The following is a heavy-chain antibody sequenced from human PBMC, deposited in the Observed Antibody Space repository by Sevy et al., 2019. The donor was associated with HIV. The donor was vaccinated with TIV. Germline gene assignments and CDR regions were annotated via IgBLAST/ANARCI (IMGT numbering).Heavy chain of an antibody. CDR3: AKGVRSSTIAAAAIDY. CDR1: GFTFDDYA. Sequence: GGSLRLSCAASGFTFDDYAMHWVRQAPGKGLEWVSGISWNSGSIGYADSVKGRFTISRDNAKNSLYLQMNSLRAEDTALYYSAKGVRSSTIAAAAIDYWGQGTLVTVST. J-gene: IGHJ4*02. D-gene: IGHD6-13*01. V-gene: IGHV3-9*01. CDR2: ISWNSGSI.